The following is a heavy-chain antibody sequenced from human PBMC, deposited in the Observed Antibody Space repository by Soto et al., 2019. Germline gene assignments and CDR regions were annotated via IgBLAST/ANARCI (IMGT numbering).Heavy chain of an antibody. CDR3: ARGDGDYSNYPYYYYGMDV. CDR1: GYTFTSYD. CDR2: MNPNSGNT. V-gene: IGHV1-8*01. D-gene: IGHD4-4*01. J-gene: IGHJ6*02. Sequence: QVQLVQSGAEVKKPGASVKVSCKASGYTFTSYDINWVRQATGQGLAWMGWMNPNSGNTGYAQKFQGRVTMTRNTSISTAYMELSSLRSEDTAVYYCARGDGDYSNYPYYYYGMDVWGQGTTVTVSS.